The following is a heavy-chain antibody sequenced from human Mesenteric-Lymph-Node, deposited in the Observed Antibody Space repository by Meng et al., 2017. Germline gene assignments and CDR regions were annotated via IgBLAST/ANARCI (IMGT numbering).Heavy chain of an antibody. CDR1: GGSTSSCDYY. Sequence: ESRPGRVTPSQSLLLTGTVLGGSTSSCDYYGSWIRQPPGKGLEWIGYIYYSGSTHYNPSLKSRVTISVDTSKNQFSLKVSSVTAADTAVYYCARQATGYCSGGSCYSGSIFDYWGQGTLVTVSS. CDR3: ARQATGYCSGGSCYSGSIFDY. J-gene: IGHJ4*02. D-gene: IGHD2-15*01. CDR2: IYYSGST. V-gene: IGHV4-30-4*01.